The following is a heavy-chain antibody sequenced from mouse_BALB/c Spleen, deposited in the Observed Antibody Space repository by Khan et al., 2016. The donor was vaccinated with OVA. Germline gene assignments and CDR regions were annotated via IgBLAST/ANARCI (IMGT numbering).Heavy chain of an antibody. D-gene: IGHD1-1*02. Sequence: QIQLVQSGPELKKPGETVKISCKASGYTFTNYGMNWVKQAPGKGLKWMGWINTYTGEPTYADDFKGRFAFSLETSASTAYLQINNLKNEDTATYFCASGGYWYFDDWGAGTTVTVSS. CDR3: ASGGYWYFDD. CDR2: INTYTGEP. J-gene: IGHJ1*01. V-gene: IGHV9-3-1*01. CDR1: GYTFTNYG.